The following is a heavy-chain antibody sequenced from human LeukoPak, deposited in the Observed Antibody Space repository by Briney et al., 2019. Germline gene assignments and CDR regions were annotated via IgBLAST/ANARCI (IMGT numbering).Heavy chain of an antibody. CDR3: ARGSRCSSTSCYAGDDY. V-gene: IGHV1-69*01. D-gene: IGHD2-2*01. CDR1: GGTFSNYA. J-gene: IGHJ4*02. Sequence: SVKVSCKASGGTFSNYAISWVRQAPGQTLEWMGGIIPIFGTANYAQKFQGRVTITADESTSTAYMELSSLRSEDTAVYYCARGSRCSSTSCYAGDDYWGQGTLVTVSS. CDR2: IIPIFGTA.